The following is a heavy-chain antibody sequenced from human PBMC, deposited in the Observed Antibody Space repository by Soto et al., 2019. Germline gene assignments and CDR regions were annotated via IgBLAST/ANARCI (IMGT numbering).Heavy chain of an antibody. CDR1: GYTFTSYD. V-gene: IGHV1-8*01. Sequence: QVQLVQSGAEVKKPGASVKVSCKASGYTFTSYDINWVRQATGQGLEWMGWMNPNSGNTGYAQKFQGRVTMTRNTAISTAYMELSSLRSEDTAVYYCARGRVDFWSGYYIAPDYWGQGTLVTVSS. CDR3: ARGRVDFWSGYYIAPDY. J-gene: IGHJ4*02. CDR2: MNPNSGNT. D-gene: IGHD3-3*01.